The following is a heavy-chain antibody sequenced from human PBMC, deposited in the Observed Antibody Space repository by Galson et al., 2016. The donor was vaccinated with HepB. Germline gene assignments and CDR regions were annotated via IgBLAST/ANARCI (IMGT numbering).Heavy chain of an antibody. CDR2: ISSNGDSI. CDR1: GISFSTFS. V-gene: IGHV3-21*01. CDR3: ARSPPYRYCSGGICTSFHYKYGMDV. J-gene: IGHJ6*02. D-gene: IGHD2-15*01. Sequence: LRLSCAASGISFSTFSMNWVRQAPGPGLEWLSSISSNGDSINYADSVQGRFTISRDNAYNSLFLHMRSLRAEDTAIYYCARSPPYRYCSGGICTSFHYKYGMDVCVRGTTVTVSS.